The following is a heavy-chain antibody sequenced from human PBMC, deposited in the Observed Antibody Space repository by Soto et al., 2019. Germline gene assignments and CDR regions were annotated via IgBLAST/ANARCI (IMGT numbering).Heavy chain of an antibody. V-gene: IGHV3-20*04. J-gene: IGHJ4*02. CDR1: GFTFDDYG. D-gene: IGHD3-10*01. Sequence: EVQLVESGGGVVRPGGSLRLSCAASGFTFDDYGMSWVRQAPGKGLEWVSGINWNGGSTGYADSVKGRFTISRDNAKNSLYLRMDSLRAEDTALYYCARARGSGSYANFGYWGQGTLVTVSS. CDR2: INWNGGST. CDR3: ARARGSGSYANFGY.